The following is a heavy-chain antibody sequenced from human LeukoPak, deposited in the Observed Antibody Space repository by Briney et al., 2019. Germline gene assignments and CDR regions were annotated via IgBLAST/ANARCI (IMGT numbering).Heavy chain of an antibody. CDR2: ISAYNGNT. J-gene: IGHJ4*02. Sequence: ASVKVSCKASGYTFTSYGISWVRQAPGQGLEWMGWISAYNGNTNYAQKLQGRVTMTTDTSTSTAYMELRSLRSDDTAVYYCARVQGVAGTWHFDYWGQGTLVTVSS. CDR1: GYTFTSYG. D-gene: IGHD6-19*01. CDR3: ARVQGVAGTWHFDY. V-gene: IGHV1-18*01.